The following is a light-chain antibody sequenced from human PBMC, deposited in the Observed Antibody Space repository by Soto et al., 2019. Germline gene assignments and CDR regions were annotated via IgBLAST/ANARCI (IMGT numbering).Light chain of an antibody. CDR3: QTRFRPLWT. CDR2: AAS. J-gene: IGKJ1*01. Sequence: DIQMTQSPSSLSASVGARVTITCRASQSISTYLNRYPQKPGKAPKLLIYAASSMQSRVPPRFSVSGSETDITITISSQKTDDATTYYCQTRFRPLWTFGQGTKVEVK. CDR1: QSISTY. V-gene: IGKV1-39*01.